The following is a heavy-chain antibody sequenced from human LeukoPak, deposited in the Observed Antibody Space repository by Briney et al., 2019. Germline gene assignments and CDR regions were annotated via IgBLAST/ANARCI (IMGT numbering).Heavy chain of an antibody. J-gene: IGHJ3*02. V-gene: IGHV3-30*02. CDR2: IRYDGSNK. CDR1: GFTFSSYG. CDR3: AKRRGKAAAGSVGAFDI. D-gene: IGHD6-13*01. Sequence: GGSLRLSRAASGFTFSSYGMHWVRQAPGKGLEWVAFIRYDGSNKYYADSVRGRFTISRDNSKNTLYLQMNSLRAEDTAVYYCAKRRGKAAAGSVGAFDIWGQGTMVTVSS.